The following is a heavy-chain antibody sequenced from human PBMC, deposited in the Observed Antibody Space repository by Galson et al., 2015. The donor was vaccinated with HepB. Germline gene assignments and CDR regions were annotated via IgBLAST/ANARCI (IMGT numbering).Heavy chain of an antibody. CDR2: IRYDGSNK. CDR3: VKCSSSWSDFQH. Sequence: SLRLSCAASGVTLSGYGMHWVRQAPGKGLEWVSFIRYDGSNKYYTDSVKGRFTISRDNSQNTLYLQMNSLRAEDSAVYYCVKCSSSWSDFQHWGQGTLVTVSS. J-gene: IGHJ1*01. CDR1: GVTLSGYG. D-gene: IGHD6-13*01. V-gene: IGHV3-30*02.